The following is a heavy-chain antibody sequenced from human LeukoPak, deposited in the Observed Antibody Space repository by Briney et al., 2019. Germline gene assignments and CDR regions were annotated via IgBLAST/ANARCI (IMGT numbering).Heavy chain of an antibody. CDR1: GYTLTELS. J-gene: IGHJ4*02. D-gene: IGHD3-10*01. CDR3: ATVGLSVDYYGSGSTFDY. V-gene: IGHV1-24*01. Sequence: ASVKVSCKVSGYTLTELSMHWVRQAPGKGLEWMGGFDPEDGETIYAQKFQGRVTMTEDTSTDTAYMELSSPRSEDTAVYYCATVGLSVDYYGSGSTFDYWGQGTLVTVSS. CDR2: FDPEDGET.